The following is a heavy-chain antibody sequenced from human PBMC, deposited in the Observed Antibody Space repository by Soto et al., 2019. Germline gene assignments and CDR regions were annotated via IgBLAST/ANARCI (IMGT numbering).Heavy chain of an antibody. CDR2: IYYSGST. CDR1: GGSISTYY. CDR3: ARGGWRHIDY. D-gene: IGHD3-3*01. V-gene: IGHV4-59*08. Sequence: QVQLQESRLGLAKPSETLSLTCTVSGGSISTYYWSWIRQPPGKGLEWIGYIYYSGSTNYNPSLKSRVTISVDTSKNQFSLKLSSVTAADTAVYYCARGGWRHIDYWGQGTLVTVSS. J-gene: IGHJ4*02.